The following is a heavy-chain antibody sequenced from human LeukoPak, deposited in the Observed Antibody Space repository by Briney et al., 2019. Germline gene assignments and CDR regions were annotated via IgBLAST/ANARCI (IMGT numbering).Heavy chain of an antibody. CDR3: ARVRFCSSSSCQDDNWFDP. J-gene: IGHJ5*02. Sequence: AASVKVSCKASGGTFSSYAISWVRQAPGQGLEWMGGIIPIFGTANYAQKFQGRVTITADESTSTAYMELSSLRSEDTAVYYCARVRFCSSSSCQDDNWFDPWGQGTLVSVSS. V-gene: IGHV1-69*13. D-gene: IGHD2-2*01. CDR2: IIPIFGTA. CDR1: GGTFSSYA.